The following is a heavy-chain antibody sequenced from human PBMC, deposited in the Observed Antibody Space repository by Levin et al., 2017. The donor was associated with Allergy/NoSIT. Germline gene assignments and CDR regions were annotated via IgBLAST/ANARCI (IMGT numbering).Heavy chain of an antibody. V-gene: IGHV3-48*01. CDR2: ISSSSNTI. CDR1: GFPFRSYS. Sequence: LSLTCAASGFPFRSYSMNWVRQAPGRGLEWVSYISSSSNTIYYADSVKGRFTISRDNAKNSLYLQMNSLRAEDTAVYYCARGGPVTRYGMDVWGQGTTVTVSS. CDR3: ARGGPVTRYGMDV. D-gene: IGHD4-17*01. J-gene: IGHJ6*02.